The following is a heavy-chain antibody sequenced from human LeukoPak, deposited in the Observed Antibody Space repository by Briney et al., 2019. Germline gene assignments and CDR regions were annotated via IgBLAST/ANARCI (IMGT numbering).Heavy chain of an antibody. D-gene: IGHD3-22*01. Sequence: GESLKISCKGSGYSFTSYWIGWVRQMPGKGLEWMGIIYPGDSDTRYSPSFQGQVTISADKSISTAYLQWSSLKASDTAMYYCARRNYYDSSGYPRRADAFDIWGQGTMVTVSS. J-gene: IGHJ3*02. CDR2: IYPGDSDT. CDR1: GYSFTSYW. CDR3: ARRNYYDSSGYPRRADAFDI. V-gene: IGHV5-51*01.